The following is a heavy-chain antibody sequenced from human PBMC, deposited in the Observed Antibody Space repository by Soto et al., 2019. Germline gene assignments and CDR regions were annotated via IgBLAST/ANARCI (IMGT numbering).Heavy chain of an antibody. D-gene: IGHD2-2*01. CDR3: ARDRRYCSSTSCHYYYYYGMDV. Sequence: GGSLRLSCAASGFTFSSYSMNWVRQAPGKGLEWVSSISSSSSYIYYADSVKGRFTISRDNAKNSLYLQMNSLRAEDTAVYYCARDRRYCSSTSCHYYYYYGMDVWGQGTTVTVSS. J-gene: IGHJ6*02. CDR2: ISSSSSYI. V-gene: IGHV3-21*01. CDR1: GFTFSSYS.